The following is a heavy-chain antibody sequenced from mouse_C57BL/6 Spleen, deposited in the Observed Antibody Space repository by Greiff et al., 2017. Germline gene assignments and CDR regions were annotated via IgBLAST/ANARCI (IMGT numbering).Heavy chain of an antibody. V-gene: IGHV1-82*01. CDR1: GYAFSSSW. J-gene: IGHJ2*01. CDR2: IYPGDGDT. D-gene: IGHD2-2*01. CDR3: ASDGGYDGYYFDY. Sequence: QVQLQQSGPELVKPGASVKISCKASGYAFSSSWMNWVKQRPGQGLEWIGRIYPGDGDTNYNGKFKGKATLTADKSSSTAYMQLSSLTSEDSAVDFCASDGGYDGYYFDYWGQGTTLTVSS.